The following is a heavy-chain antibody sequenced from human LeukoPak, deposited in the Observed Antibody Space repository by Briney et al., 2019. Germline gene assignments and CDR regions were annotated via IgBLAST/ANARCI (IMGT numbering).Heavy chain of an antibody. CDR1: GYTFTGYY. Sequence: ASVKVSCKASGYTFTGYYMHWVRQAPGQGLEWMGRINPNSCGTNYAQKFQGRVTMTRDTSISTTYLELRRLSSDAAAEYYWARLNPKYRSGGSCPDYRGQGTLVTVSS. J-gene: IGHJ4*02. CDR2: INPNSCGT. V-gene: IGHV1-2*06. D-gene: IGHD2-15*01. CDR3: ARLNPKYRSGGSCPDY.